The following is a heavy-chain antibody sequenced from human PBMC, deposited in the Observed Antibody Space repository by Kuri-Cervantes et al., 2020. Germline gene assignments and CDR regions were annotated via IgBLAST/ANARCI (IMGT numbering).Heavy chain of an antibody. CDR3: ARGGVWFRSDYYYYMDV. Sequence: SETLSLTCTVSGGSISSSSYYWGWIRQPPGKGLEWIGSIYHSGSTYYNPSLKSRLTISVDTSKNQFSLKLSSVTAADTAVYYCARGGVWFRSDYYYYMDVWGKGTTVTVSS. CDR1: GGSISSSSYY. J-gene: IGHJ6*03. D-gene: IGHD3-10*01. V-gene: IGHV4-39*07. CDR2: IYHSGST.